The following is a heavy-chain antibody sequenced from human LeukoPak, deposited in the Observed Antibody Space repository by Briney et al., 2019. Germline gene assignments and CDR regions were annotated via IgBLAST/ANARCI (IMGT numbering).Heavy chain of an antibody. CDR3: ARVPDYGRSYERNAFDI. V-gene: IGHV4-38-2*02. D-gene: IGHD4/OR15-4a*01. J-gene: IGHJ3*02. Sequence: SETLSLTCTVSGYSISSGYYWGWIRQPPGKGLEWIGSIYHSGSTYYNPSLKSRVTISVDTSKNQFSLKLSSVTAADTAVYYCARVPDYGRSYERNAFDIWGQGTMVTVSS. CDR2: IYHSGST. CDR1: GYSISSGYY.